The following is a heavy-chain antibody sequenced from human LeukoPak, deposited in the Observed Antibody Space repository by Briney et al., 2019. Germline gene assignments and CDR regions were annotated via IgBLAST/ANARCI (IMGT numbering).Heavy chain of an antibody. CDR2: VYYSEST. J-gene: IGHJ4*01. Sequence: SETLSLTRTVSGGSISSYYWIWIRQPPGQGLEWIGNVYYSESTNYNPSLNSRITITVATSKNQFSLKLSFVTAAASAVYFCVRGIARGWSVFYFYGWGQRTPVTVSS. CDR1: GGSISSYY. D-gene: IGHD6-19*01. V-gene: IGHV4-59*01. CDR3: VRGIARGWSVFYFYG.